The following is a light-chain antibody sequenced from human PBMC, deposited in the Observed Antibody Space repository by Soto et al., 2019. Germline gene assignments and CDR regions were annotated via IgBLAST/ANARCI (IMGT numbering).Light chain of an antibody. Sequence: QSVLTQPPSASGTPGQRVTISWSGSSSNIGSNYVYWYQQLPGPAPKLLIYRNNQRPSGVPDRFSGSKSGPSASLAISGLRSEDEADYYCAAWDDSLSVVFGGGTKLTVL. J-gene: IGLJ2*01. CDR1: SSNIGSNY. CDR3: AAWDDSLSVV. V-gene: IGLV1-47*01. CDR2: RNN.